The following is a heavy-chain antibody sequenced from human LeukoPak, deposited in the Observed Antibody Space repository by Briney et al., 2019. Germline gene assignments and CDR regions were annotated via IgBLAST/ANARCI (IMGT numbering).Heavy chain of an antibody. CDR1: GFTVSSNY. V-gene: IGHV3-66*01. J-gene: IGHJ4*02. Sequence: GGSLRLSCAASGFTVSSNYMSWVRQAPGKGLEWVSVIYSGGSTYYADSVKGRFTISRDNSKNTLYLQMNSLRAEDTAVYYCAREEYCSGGSCVDYWGQGTLVTVSS. D-gene: IGHD2-15*01. CDR3: AREEYCSGGSCVDY. CDR2: IYSGGST.